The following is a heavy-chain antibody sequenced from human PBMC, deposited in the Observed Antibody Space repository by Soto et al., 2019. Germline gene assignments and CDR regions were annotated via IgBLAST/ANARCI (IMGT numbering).Heavy chain of an antibody. D-gene: IGHD3-9*01. J-gene: IGHJ3*02. CDR3: ARRGYFDWFGAFDI. Sequence: QLQLQESGPGLVKPSETLSLTCTVSGDSISSSSYFWGWIRQPPGKGLEWIGNIYYSGSTYYNPSLQSRVTISVDTSKNHFSLQLTSVTAADTAVYYCARRGYFDWFGAFDIWGQGTMVTVSS. V-gene: IGHV4-39*02. CDR1: GDSISSSSYF. CDR2: IYYSGST.